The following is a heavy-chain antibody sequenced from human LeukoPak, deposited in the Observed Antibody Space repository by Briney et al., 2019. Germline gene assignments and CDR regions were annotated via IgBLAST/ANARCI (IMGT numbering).Heavy chain of an antibody. J-gene: IGHJ4*02. CDR3: ASSHHVSTGRIHSFDY. CDR1: GFTVSRNY. CDR2: TYSDGST. Sequence: GGSLRLSCAASGFTVSRNYMSWVRQAPGKGLESVSITYSDGSTYYADSVKGRFTISRDNSKNTLYLQMNSLRAEDTAVYYCASSHHVSTGRIHSFDYWGQGTLVTVSS. V-gene: IGHV3-53*01. D-gene: IGHD5/OR15-5a*01.